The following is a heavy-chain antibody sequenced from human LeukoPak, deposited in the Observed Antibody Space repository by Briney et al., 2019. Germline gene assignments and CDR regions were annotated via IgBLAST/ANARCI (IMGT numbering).Heavy chain of an antibody. J-gene: IGHJ4*02. CDR3: ARTGYSSSWYYFDY. Sequence: SETLSLTCTVSGGSISSYYWSWIRQPPGKGLEWIGYIYYSGSTNYNPSLKSRVTISVDTSKNQFSLKLSSVTAADTAVYYCARTGYSSSWYYFDYWGQGTLVTVSS. D-gene: IGHD6-13*01. CDR1: GGSISSYY. V-gene: IGHV4-59*08. CDR2: IYYSGST.